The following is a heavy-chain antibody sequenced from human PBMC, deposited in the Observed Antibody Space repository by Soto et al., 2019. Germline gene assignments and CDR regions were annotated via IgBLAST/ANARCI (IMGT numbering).Heavy chain of an antibody. V-gene: IGHV3-48*01. J-gene: IGHJ5*02. CDR2: ISSSSSTI. Sequence: GGSLRLSCAASGFTFSSYSMNWVRQAPGKGLEWVSYISSSSSTIYYADSVKGRFTISRDNAKNSLYLQMNSLRAEDTAVYYCARDRRASSSSYGPWGQGTLVTVSS. D-gene: IGHD6-6*01. CDR3: ARDRRASSSSYGP. CDR1: GFTFSSYS.